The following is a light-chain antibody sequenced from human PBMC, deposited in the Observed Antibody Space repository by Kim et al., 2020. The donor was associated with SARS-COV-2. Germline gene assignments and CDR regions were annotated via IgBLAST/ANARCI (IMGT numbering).Light chain of an antibody. CDR1: QNVLYSSNNKNY. Sequence: ATINCKSSQNVLYSSNNKNYLAWYQQKPGQPPKLLIYWASTRESGVPDRFSGSGSGTDFTLTISSLQADDVAVYYCQQYYSSPPYSFGQGTKLEI. CDR3: QQYYSSPPYS. CDR2: WAS. J-gene: IGKJ2*03. V-gene: IGKV4-1*01.